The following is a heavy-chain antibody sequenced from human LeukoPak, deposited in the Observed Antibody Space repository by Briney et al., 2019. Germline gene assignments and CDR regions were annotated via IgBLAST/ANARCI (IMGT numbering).Heavy chain of an antibody. D-gene: IGHD6-19*01. Sequence: PGGSLRLSCAAPGFTFSRTWMSWVRQAPGKGLEWVANINGDGTEEFRVDSVKGRFTISRDNARNSLYLHMNSLKAEDTAVYYCARSYPNLAAGTDYWGQGTLVTVSS. CDR3: ARSYPNLAAGTDY. CDR1: GFTFSRTW. CDR2: INGDGTEE. J-gene: IGHJ4*02. V-gene: IGHV3-7*03.